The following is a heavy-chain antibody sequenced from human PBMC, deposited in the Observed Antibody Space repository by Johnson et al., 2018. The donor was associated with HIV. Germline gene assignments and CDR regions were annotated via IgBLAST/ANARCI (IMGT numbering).Heavy chain of an antibody. CDR2: IRYDGSNK. J-gene: IGHJ3*02. CDR3: GGSYYYDSSGYYARNAFDI. D-gene: IGHD3-22*01. Sequence: MPLVESGGGVVQPGGSLRLSCAASGFTFSSYGMHWVRQAPGKGLAWVAFIRYDGSNKYYADSVKGRFNISRDNSKNTLYLQMNSLRAEDTAVYYCGGSYYYDSSGYYARNAFDIWGQGTMVTVSS. V-gene: IGHV3-30*02. CDR1: GFTFSSYG.